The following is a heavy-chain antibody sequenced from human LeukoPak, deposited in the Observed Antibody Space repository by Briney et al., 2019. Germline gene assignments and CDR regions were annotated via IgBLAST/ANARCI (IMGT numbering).Heavy chain of an antibody. CDR1: GYSLTELA. V-gene: IGHV1-24*01. D-gene: IGHD3-22*01. CDR2: YEAERAKM. Sequence: ASVKVSCKVSGYSLTELAMHWVRQAPGKGLEWMGGYEAERAKMINAQKFQVRVTMNEDTSTGTAYMELSRLRSEDTAVYYCERDSMIVVVTELDYWGQGTMVTVSS. CDR3: ERDSMIVVVTELDY. J-gene: IGHJ4*02.